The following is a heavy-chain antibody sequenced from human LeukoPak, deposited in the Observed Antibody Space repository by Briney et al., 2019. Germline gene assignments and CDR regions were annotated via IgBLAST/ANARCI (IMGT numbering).Heavy chain of an antibody. CDR3: ARTGPYYFDY. CDR1: GFTFSTYG. D-gene: IGHD1-1*01. Sequence: GGSLRLSCAASGFTFSTYGMTWARQAPGKGLEWVSAIGGRGYSTYYADSVKGRFAISRDNSKNTLYLQMNSLRAEDTAVYYCARTGPYYFDYWGQGTLVTVSS. V-gene: IGHV3-23*01. CDR2: IGGRGYST. J-gene: IGHJ4*02.